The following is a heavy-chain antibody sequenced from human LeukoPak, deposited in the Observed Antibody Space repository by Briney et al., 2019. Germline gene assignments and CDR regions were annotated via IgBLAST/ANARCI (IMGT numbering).Heavy chain of an antibody. CDR3: ARRKERGYSGYDSPFDY. V-gene: IGHV1-69*01. J-gene: IGHJ4*02. CDR2: ILPIFGTA. Sequence: GSSVKVSCKASGGTFSSYAISWVRQAPGQGLEWMGVILPIFGTANYAQKFQGRVTITADESTSTAYMELSSLRSEDTAVYYCARRKERGYSGYDSPFDYWGQGTLVTVSS. CDR1: GGTFSSYA. D-gene: IGHD5-12*01.